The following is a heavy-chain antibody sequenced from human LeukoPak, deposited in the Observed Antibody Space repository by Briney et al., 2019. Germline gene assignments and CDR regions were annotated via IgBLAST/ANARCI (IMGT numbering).Heavy chain of an antibody. D-gene: IGHD4-11*01. CDR3: AKSGGSETSYYYYYMEA. CDR2: ISTYSSYI. V-gene: IGHV3-21*03. Sequence: GGSLRLSCAASGFTFGRYWMIWVRQSPVQGLEWVSTISTYSSYIYYADSVKGRFTISRDNAQNSLYLQMNSLRAEDTAVYYCAKSGGSETSYYYYYMEAWGKGTTVTVSS. CDR1: GFTFGRYW. J-gene: IGHJ6*03.